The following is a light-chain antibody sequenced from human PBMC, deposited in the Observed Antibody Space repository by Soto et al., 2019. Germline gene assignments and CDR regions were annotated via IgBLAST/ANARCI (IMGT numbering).Light chain of an antibody. V-gene: IGKV1-39*01. J-gene: IGKJ2*01. CDR3: QQSHSILRT. CDR1: QSISSY. Sequence: DIQMTQSPSYLSASLGDRVTITCRASQSISSYLNWYHQKPGKAPKLLIYAASSLQSGVPSRFSGSGSRTDFTLTISSLQPEDFATYYCQQSHSILRTFG. CDR2: AAS.